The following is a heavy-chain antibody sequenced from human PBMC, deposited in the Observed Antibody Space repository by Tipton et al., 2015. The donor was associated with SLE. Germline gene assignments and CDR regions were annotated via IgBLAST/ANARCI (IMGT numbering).Heavy chain of an antibody. V-gene: IGHV4-38-2*02. CDR3: ARGGSKHYDFWGRQMGPHAFDI. CDR2: IHHDGGT. CDR1: GYSITSDNY. Sequence: TLSLTCTVSGYSITSDNYWGWIRQPPGKGLEWIGSIHHDGGTYYNPSLKSRVTMSVDTSKNQFSLKLSSVTAADTAVYYCARGGSKHYDFWGRQMGPHAFDIWGQETKVTVSS. J-gene: IGHJ3*02. D-gene: IGHD3-3*01.